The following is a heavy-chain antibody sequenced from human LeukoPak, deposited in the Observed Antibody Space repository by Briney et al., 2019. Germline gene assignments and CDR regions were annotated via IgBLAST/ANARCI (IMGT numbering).Heavy chain of an antibody. CDR1: GYTFTVYC. Sequence: ASVKVSCKASGYTFTVYCMHWVRQAPGQGLEWMGWINPNSGGTNYAQKFQGRVTMTRDTSISTAYMELSRLRSDDTAVYYCARYRFTRYFDWTNNYWGQGTLVTVSS. V-gene: IGHV1-2*02. CDR2: INPNSGGT. J-gene: IGHJ4*02. CDR3: ARYRFTRYFDWTNNY. D-gene: IGHD3-9*01.